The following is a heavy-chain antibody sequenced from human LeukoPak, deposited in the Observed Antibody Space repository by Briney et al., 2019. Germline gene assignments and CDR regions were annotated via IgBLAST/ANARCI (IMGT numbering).Heavy chain of an antibody. CDR1: GYTFTGYY. Sequence: ASVKVSCKASGYTFTGYYMHWVRQAPGQGLEWMGWINPNSGGTNYAQKFQGRVTMTRNTSISTAYMELSSLRSEDTAVYYCARGSGGSNLLWGQGTLVTVSS. CDR3: ARGSGGSNLL. D-gene: IGHD1-26*01. J-gene: IGHJ4*02. CDR2: INPNSGGT. V-gene: IGHV1-2*02.